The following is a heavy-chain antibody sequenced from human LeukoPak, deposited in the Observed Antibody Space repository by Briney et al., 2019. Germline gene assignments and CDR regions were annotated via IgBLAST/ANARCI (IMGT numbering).Heavy chain of an antibody. CDR2: ISSSGFST. Sequence: PGGSLRLSCAASGFNFSDYYMSWIRQAPGKGLEWVSYISSSGFSTYYAGSVKGRFTISRDNARNSLYLQMNSLAPEDTALYYCARGKRRFHYWGQGTLVSVSS. V-gene: IGHV3-11*01. J-gene: IGHJ4*02. CDR3: ARGKRRFHY. CDR1: GFNFSDYY.